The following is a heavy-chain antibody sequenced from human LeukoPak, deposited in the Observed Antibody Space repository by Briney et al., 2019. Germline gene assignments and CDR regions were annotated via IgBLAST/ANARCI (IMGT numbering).Heavy chain of an antibody. CDR1: GGTFSSYA. Sequence: GASVKVSCKASGGTFSSYAISWLRQAPGQGLEWMGGIIPIFGTANYAQKFQGRVTITTDESTSTAYMELSSLRSEDTAVYYCARGPLGYCSSISCPRDYYYYMDVWGKGTTVTVSS. J-gene: IGHJ6*03. D-gene: IGHD2-2*01. CDR2: IIPIFGTA. CDR3: ARGPLGYCSSISCPRDYYYYMDV. V-gene: IGHV1-69*05.